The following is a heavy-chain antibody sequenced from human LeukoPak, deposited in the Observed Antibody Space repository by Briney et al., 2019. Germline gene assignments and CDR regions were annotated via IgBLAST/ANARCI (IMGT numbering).Heavy chain of an antibody. V-gene: IGHV4-34*01. J-gene: IGHJ6*03. CDR1: GGSFSSYY. CDR3: ARRRDGYNYYYYYYMDV. CDR2: INHSGST. D-gene: IGHD5-24*01. Sequence: SETLSLTCAVYGGSFSSYYWSWIRQPPGKGLEWIGEINHSGSTNYNPSLKSRVTISVDTSKNQFSLKLSSVTAADTAVYYCARRRDGYNYYYYYYMDVWGKGTTVTISS.